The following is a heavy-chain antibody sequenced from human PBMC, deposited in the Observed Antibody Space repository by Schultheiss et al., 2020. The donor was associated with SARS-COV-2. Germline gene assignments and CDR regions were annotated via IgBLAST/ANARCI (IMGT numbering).Heavy chain of an antibody. CDR2: ISGSGGST. D-gene: IGHD6-13*01. Sequence: GGSLRLSCAASGFTFSNSALSWVRQAPGKGLEWVSTISGSGGSTYHADSVKGRFTISRDNSKNTLYLQMNSLRAEDTAVYYCAKISSSWYSGEDYWGQGTLVTVSS. CDR3: AKISSSWYSGEDY. CDR1: GFTFSNSA. V-gene: IGHV3-23*01. J-gene: IGHJ4*02.